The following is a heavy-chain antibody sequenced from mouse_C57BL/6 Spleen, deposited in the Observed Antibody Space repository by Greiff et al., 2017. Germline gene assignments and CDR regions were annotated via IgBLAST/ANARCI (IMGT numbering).Heavy chain of an antibody. CDR3: AREGPYYAMDY. J-gene: IGHJ4*01. CDR2: IDPSDSYT. Sequence: QVQLQQPGAELVRPGTSVKLSCKASGYTFTSYWMHWVKQRPGQGLEWIGVIDPSDSYTNYNQKFKGKATFTVDTSSSTAYMQLSSLTSEDSAVYYCAREGPYYAMDYWGQGTSVTVSS. V-gene: IGHV1-59*01. CDR1: GYTFTSYW.